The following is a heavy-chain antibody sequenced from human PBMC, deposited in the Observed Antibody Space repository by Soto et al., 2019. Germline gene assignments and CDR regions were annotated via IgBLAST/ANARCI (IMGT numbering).Heavy chain of an antibody. CDR3: ARAKGYCSSTRCYPYYYYYGMDV. CDR2: ISYDGSNK. J-gene: IGHJ6*02. CDR1: GFTFSSYA. V-gene: IGHV3-30-3*01. D-gene: IGHD2-2*01. Sequence: PGWSLRLSCAASGFTFSSYAMHWVRQAPGKGLEWVAVISYDGSNKYYADSVKGRFTISRDNSKNTLYLQMNSLRAEDTAVYYCARAKGYCSSTRCYPYYYYYGMDVWGQGTTVTVSS.